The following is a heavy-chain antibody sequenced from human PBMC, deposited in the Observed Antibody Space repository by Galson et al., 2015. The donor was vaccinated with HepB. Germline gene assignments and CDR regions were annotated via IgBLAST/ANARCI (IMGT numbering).Heavy chain of an antibody. CDR3: ASVDYDSSGYRDY. Sequence: SLRLSCAASGLTFSDYYMSWIRQAPGKGLEWVSYISSSSSYTDYADSVKGLFTISRDNAKNSLYLQINSLRAEDTAVYYCASVDYDSSGYRDYWGQGTLVTVSS. D-gene: IGHD3-22*01. J-gene: IGHJ4*02. CDR1: GLTFSDYY. V-gene: IGHV3-11*06. CDR2: ISSSSSYT.